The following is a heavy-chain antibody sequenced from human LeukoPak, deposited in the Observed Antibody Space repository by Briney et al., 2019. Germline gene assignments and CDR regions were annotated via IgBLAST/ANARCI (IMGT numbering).Heavy chain of an antibody. CDR1: GFTFDDYA. J-gene: IGHJ4*02. D-gene: IGHD5-18*01. CDR2: TSWNSGSI. CDR3: AKDMGYSYGYSGAFDY. Sequence: GGSLRLSCAASGFTFDDYAMHWVRQAPGKGLEWVSGTSWNSGSIGYADSVKGRFTISRDNAKNSLYLQMNSLRAEDMALYYCAKDMGYSYGYSGAFDYWGQGTLVTVSS. V-gene: IGHV3-9*03.